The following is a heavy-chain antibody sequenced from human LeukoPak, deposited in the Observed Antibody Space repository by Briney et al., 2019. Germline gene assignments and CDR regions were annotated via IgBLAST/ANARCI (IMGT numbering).Heavy chain of an antibody. Sequence: GSLRLSCTASGFTFGDYAMRWVRQAPGKGQAWVGFIRSKAYGGTTEYAASVKGRFTISRDDSKSIAYLQMNSLKTEDTAVYYCTGDDYNFDYWGQGTLVTVSS. CDR3: TGDDYNFDY. J-gene: IGHJ4*02. V-gene: IGHV3-49*04. CDR1: GFTFGDYA. D-gene: IGHD4-11*01. CDR2: IRSKAYGGTT.